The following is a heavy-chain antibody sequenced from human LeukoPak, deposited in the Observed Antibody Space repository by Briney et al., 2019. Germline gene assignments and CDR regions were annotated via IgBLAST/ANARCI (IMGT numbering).Heavy chain of an antibody. Sequence: SETLSLTCTVSGYSVSSGYYWSWIRQPPGKGLEWIGYIYYSGSTNYNPSLKSRVTISVDTSKNQFSLKLSSVTAADTAVYYCARGKRSVVVAAPPAFDIWGQGTMVTVSS. D-gene: IGHD2-15*01. CDR3: ARGKRSVVVAAPPAFDI. J-gene: IGHJ3*02. V-gene: IGHV4-61*01. CDR2: IYYSGST. CDR1: GYSVSSGYY.